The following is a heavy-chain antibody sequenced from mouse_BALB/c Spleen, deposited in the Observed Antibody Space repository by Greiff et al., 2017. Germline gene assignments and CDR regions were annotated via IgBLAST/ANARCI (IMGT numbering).Heavy chain of an antibody. CDR3: ARGLRNYFDY. J-gene: IGHJ2*01. D-gene: IGHD1-1*01. CDR2: ISDGGSYT. CDR1: GFTFSDYY. V-gene: IGHV5-4*02. Sequence: EVQLVESGGGLVKPGGSLKLSCAASGFTFSDYYMYWVRQTPEKRLEWVATISDGGSYTYYPDSVKGRFTISRDNAKNNLYLQMSSLKSEDTAMYYCARGLRNYFDYWGQGTTLTVSS.